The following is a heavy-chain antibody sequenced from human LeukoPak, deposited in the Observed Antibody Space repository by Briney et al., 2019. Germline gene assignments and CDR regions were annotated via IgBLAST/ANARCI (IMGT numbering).Heavy chain of an antibody. Sequence: ASVKVSCKASGYTFTSYYMHWVRQAPGQGLELMGIINPSGGSTSYAQKFQGRVTMTRDMSTSTVYMELSSLRSEDTAVYYCARDYPPRRLRLGENYYYMDVWGKGTTVTVSS. V-gene: IGHV1-46*01. CDR1: GYTFTSYY. CDR3: ARDYPPRRLRLGENYYYMDV. D-gene: IGHD3-16*01. CDR2: INPSGGST. J-gene: IGHJ6*03.